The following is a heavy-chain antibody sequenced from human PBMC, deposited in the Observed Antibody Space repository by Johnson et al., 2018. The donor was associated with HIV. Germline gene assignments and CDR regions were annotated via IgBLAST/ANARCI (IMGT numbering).Heavy chain of an antibody. V-gene: IGHV3-20*04. Sequence: VQLVESGGGLVKPGGSLRLSCAASRFTFSDYYMSWIRQTPGKGLEWVSGINWNGGSTGYADSVKGRFTISRDNAKNSLYLQMNSLRAEDTALYYCARDGTTGPSGDAFDIWGQGTMVTVSS. J-gene: IGHJ3*02. CDR3: ARDGTTGPSGDAFDI. D-gene: IGHD4-17*01. CDR2: INWNGGST. CDR1: RFTFSDYY.